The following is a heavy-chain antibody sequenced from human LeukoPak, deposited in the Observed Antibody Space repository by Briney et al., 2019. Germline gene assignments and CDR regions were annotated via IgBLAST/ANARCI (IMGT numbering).Heavy chain of an antibody. J-gene: IGHJ6*04. D-gene: IGHD1-1*01. V-gene: IGHV1-2*04. CDR2: INPNSGGT. Sequence: ASVKVSCKASGYTFTVYYMHWVRQAPGQGLEWMGWINPNSGGTNYSQKFQGWGTMTRDTSISTAYMELSRLRSDDTAVYYCARDSTTGTTGFGMDVWGKVTTVTVSS. CDR1: GYTFTVYY. CDR3: ARDSTTGTTGFGMDV.